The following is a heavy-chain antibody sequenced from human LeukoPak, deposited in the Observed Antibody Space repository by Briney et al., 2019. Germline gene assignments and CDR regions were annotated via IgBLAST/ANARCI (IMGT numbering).Heavy chain of an antibody. J-gene: IGHJ6*03. Sequence: SETLSLTCTVSGGSISSSSYYWGWIRQPPGKGLEWIGSVYYSGSTYYNPSLKSRVTISVDTSKNQFSLKLSSVTAADTAVYHCARASSIAARPYYYYMDVWGKGTTVTVSS. CDR1: GGSISSSSYY. CDR3: ARASSIAARPYYYYMDV. V-gene: IGHV4-39*07. CDR2: VYYSGST. D-gene: IGHD6-6*01.